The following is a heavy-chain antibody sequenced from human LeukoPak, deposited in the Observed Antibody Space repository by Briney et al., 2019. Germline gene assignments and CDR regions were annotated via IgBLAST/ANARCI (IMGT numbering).Heavy chain of an antibody. CDR3: AKDDYSNYGFDP. CDR1: GFTFSSYA. V-gene: IGHV3-23*01. J-gene: IGHJ5*02. Sequence: GGSLRLSCAASGFTFSSYAMSWVRQAPGKGLEWVSAISGSGGSTYYADSVKGRFTISSDNSKNTLYLQMNSLRAEDTAVYYCAKDDYSNYGFDPWGQGTLVTVSS. CDR2: ISGSGGST. D-gene: IGHD4-11*01.